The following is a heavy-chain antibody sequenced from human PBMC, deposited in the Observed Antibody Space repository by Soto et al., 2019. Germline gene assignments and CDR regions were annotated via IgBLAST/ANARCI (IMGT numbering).Heavy chain of an antibody. CDR1: GFTFNSYG. CDR2: ILYDGTKT. J-gene: IGHJ5*02. D-gene: IGHD5-12*01. Sequence: QVKLVESGGGMVLPGGSLRLSCEASGFTFNSYGMYWVRHAPGKGLDWVSHILYDGTKTYYADSVQGRFTISRDNSRNTLYLQMDRMSLEDTAVYFCVKDVAHMAHHWGQGPMVIVSS. V-gene: IGHV3-30*18. CDR3: VKDVAHMAHH.